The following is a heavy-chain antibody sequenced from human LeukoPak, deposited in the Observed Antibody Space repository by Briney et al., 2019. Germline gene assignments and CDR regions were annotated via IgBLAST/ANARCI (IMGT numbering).Heavy chain of an antibody. D-gene: IGHD1-14*01. V-gene: IGHV3-74*01. CDR3: ARAGEPTFLDY. CDR2: IYRDGSST. CDR1: GFTFSSYW. J-gene: IGHJ4*02. Sequence: GGSLRLSCAACGFTFSSYWMHWVRQAPGKGLVWVSRIYRDGSSTNYADFVKGRFTISRDNAKDTLYLQMNNLRAEDTAVYYCARAGEPTFLDYWGLGTLVTVSS.